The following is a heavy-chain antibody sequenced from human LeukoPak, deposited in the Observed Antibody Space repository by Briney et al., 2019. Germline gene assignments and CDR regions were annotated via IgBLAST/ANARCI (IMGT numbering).Heavy chain of an antibody. CDR3: AGDERSPKGGH. CDR2: IYSGGST. CDR1: GFAFRSYG. J-gene: IGHJ4*02. Sequence: GGSLRLSCAGSGFAFRSYGMNWVRQAPGKGLEWVSVIYSGGSTYYADSVKGRFTISRDNSKNTLYLQMNSLRAEDTAVYYCAGDERSPKGGHWGQGTLVTVSS. D-gene: IGHD3-16*01. V-gene: IGHV3-53*01.